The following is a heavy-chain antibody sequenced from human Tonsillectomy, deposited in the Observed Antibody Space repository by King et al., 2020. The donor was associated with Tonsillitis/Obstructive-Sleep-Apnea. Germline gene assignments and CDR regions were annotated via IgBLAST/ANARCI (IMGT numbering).Heavy chain of an antibody. J-gene: IGHJ4*02. CDR1: GFTFSSYG. D-gene: IGHD3-10*01. CDR2: IWYDGSKK. Sequence: VQLVESGGGVVQPGRSLRLSCAASGFTFSSYGMHWVRQAPGKGLEWVAVIWYDGSKKYYADSVKGRFTISRDNSKNTLYLQINSLRAEDMAVYYCAREGIGQISLLVHWGQGTLVTVSS. V-gene: IGHV3-33*01. CDR3: AREGIGQISLLVH.